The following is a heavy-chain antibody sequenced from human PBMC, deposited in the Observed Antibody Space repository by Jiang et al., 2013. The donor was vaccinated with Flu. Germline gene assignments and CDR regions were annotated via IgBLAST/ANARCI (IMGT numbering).Heavy chain of an antibody. CDR1: GFTFSSYG. D-gene: IGHD2-21*02. CDR2: IRYDGSNK. Sequence: AASGFTFSSYGMHWVRQDSRQGAGVVAFIRYDGSNKYYADSVKGRFTISRDNSKNTLYLQMNSLRAEDTAVYYCAKSEPVVVTRAAGYWGQGTLVTVSS. V-gene: IGHV3-30*02. CDR3: AKSEPVVVTRAAGY. J-gene: IGHJ4*02.